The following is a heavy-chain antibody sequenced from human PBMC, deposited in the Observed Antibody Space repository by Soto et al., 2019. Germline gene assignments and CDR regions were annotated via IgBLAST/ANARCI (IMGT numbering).Heavy chain of an antibody. CDR1: GFIFNNYW. J-gene: IGHJ4*02. CDR2: IQSDGSSI. V-gene: IGHV3-74*01. D-gene: IGHD6-6*01. Sequence: GGSLRLSCAASGFIFNNYWMHWVRQVPGKGLMWVSRIQSDGSSIDYADSVKGRFTISRDNAKNTLYLQMNSLRAEDTAVYYCATGGSSLNFDSWGQGTLVTVS. CDR3: ATGGSSLNFDS.